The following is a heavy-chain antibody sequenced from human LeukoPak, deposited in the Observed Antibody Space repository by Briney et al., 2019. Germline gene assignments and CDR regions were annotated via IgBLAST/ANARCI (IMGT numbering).Heavy chain of an antibody. CDR2: ISAYNGNT. CDR1: GYTFTSYG. Sequence: GASVKVSCKASGYTFTSYGISWVRQAPGQGLEWMGWISAYNGNTNYAQKLQGRVTMTTDTSTSTAYMELRSLRSDDTAVYYCAREGQGVGDWFLPPDYWGQGTLVTVSS. J-gene: IGHJ4*02. D-gene: IGHD3-9*01. V-gene: IGHV1-18*04. CDR3: AREGQGVGDWFLPPDY.